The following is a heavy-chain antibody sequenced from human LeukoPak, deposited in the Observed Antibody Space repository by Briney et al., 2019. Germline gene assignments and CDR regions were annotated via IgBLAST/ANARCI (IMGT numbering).Heavy chain of an antibody. Sequence: GGSLRLSCAASGFTFSSYGMHWVRQARGKGLEWVAFIRYDGSNKYYADSVKGRFTISRDNSKNTPYLQMNSLTAEDTAVYYCAKGLVVTAPLYYFDYWGQGTLVTVSS. CDR2: IRYDGSNK. D-gene: IGHD2-2*01. CDR1: GFTFSSYG. CDR3: AKGLVVTAPLYYFDY. J-gene: IGHJ4*02. V-gene: IGHV3-30*02.